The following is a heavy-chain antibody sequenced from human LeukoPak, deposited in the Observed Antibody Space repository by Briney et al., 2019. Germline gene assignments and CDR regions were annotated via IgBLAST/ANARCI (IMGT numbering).Heavy chain of an antibody. V-gene: IGHV3-30*02. J-gene: IGHJ4*02. CDR3: AKDMAGGHYYDFWSGYQFDY. Sequence: GGSLRLSCAASGFSFSGYGMHWVRQAPGKGLEWVAIIRYDGSNEYYADSVKGRFTISRDKSKNTLSLQMNGLRVEDTAVYYCAKDMAGGHYYDFWSGYQFDYWGQGTLVTVSS. CDR1: GFSFSGYG. CDR2: IRYDGSNE. D-gene: IGHD3-3*01.